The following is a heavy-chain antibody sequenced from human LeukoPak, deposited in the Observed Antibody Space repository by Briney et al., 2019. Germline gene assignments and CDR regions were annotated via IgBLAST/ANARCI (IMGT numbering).Heavy chain of an antibody. CDR1: GFTFSRYD. D-gene: IGHD2-15*01. CDR2: IGTAGDT. Sequence: PGGSLRLSCAASGFTFSRYDMHWVRQATGKGLEWVSAIGTAGDTYYLDSVKGRFTISRENAKNSLYLQMNNLRAGDTAVYYCARDGYCSGGNCYGMDVWGQGTTVTVSS. CDR3: ARDGYCSGGNCYGMDV. J-gene: IGHJ6*02. V-gene: IGHV3-13*04.